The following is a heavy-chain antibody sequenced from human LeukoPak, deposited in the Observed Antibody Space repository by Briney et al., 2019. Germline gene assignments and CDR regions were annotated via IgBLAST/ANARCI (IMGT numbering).Heavy chain of an antibody. D-gene: IGHD3-10*01. J-gene: IGHJ4*02. CDR1: GFTFSSHW. Sequence: GGSLRLSCAASGFTFSSHWMHWVRHVPGKGLVWVSRINSDGRSTSYADSVKGRFTISRDNAKNTLYLQMSSLRADDTAVYYCARGPGTSGRYYSGDYWGQGTLVTVSS. CDR2: INSDGRST. CDR3: ARGPGTSGRYYSGDY. V-gene: IGHV3-74*01.